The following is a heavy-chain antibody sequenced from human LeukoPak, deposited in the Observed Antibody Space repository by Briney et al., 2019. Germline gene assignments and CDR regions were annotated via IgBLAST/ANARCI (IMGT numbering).Heavy chain of an antibody. D-gene: IGHD3-22*01. J-gene: IGHJ2*01. Sequence: PSETLSLTCTVSGGSISSGSYYWSWIRQPAGKGLEWIGRIYTSGSTNYNPSLKSRVTISVDTSKNQFSLKLSSVPAADTAVYYCARGRGYYDSSGYRAWYFDLWGRGTLVTVSS. CDR2: IYTSGST. CDR1: GGSISSGSYY. V-gene: IGHV4-61*02. CDR3: ARGRGYYDSSGYRAWYFDL.